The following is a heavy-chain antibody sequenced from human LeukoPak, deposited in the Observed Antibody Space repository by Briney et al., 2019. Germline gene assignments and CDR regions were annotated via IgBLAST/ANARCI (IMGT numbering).Heavy chain of an antibody. V-gene: IGHV4-59*01. Sequence: PSETLSLTCTVSGGSTSSYYWSWIRQPPGKGLEWIGYIYYSGSTNYNPSLKSRVTISVDTSKNQFSLKLSSVTAADTAVYYCARASYDSSGYYYLFGAFDIWGQGTMVTVSS. J-gene: IGHJ3*02. CDR1: GGSTSSYY. CDR2: IYYSGST. D-gene: IGHD3-22*01. CDR3: ARASYDSSGYYYLFGAFDI.